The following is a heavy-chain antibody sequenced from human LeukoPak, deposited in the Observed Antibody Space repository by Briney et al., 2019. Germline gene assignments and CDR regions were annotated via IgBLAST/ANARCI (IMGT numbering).Heavy chain of an antibody. J-gene: IGHJ6*03. V-gene: IGHV1-2*02. CDR2: INPNSGGT. CDR1: GYTFTGYY. Sequence: ASVKVSCKASGYTFTGYYMHWVRQAPGQGLEWMGWINPNSGGTNYGQKFQGRVTMTRDTSISTAYMELSRLRSDDTAVYYCAREAGIAARPRGYYYYYMDVWGKGTTVTISS. CDR3: AREAGIAARPRGYYYYYMDV. D-gene: IGHD6-6*01.